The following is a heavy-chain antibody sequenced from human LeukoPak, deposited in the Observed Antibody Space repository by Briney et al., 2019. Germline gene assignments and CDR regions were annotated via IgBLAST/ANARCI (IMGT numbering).Heavy chain of an antibody. V-gene: IGHV3-11*01. CDR2: ISSSGSTI. D-gene: IGHD2-15*01. CDR3: ARDRVPRRYCSGGSCYLDAFDI. CDR1: GFTISDYY. Sequence: GGSLRLSCAASGFTISDYYMSWIRQAPGKVLEWVSYISSSGSTIYYADSVKGRFTISRDNAKNSLYLQMNSLRAEDTAVYYCARDRVPRRYCSGGSCYLDAFDIWGQGTMVTVSS. J-gene: IGHJ3*02.